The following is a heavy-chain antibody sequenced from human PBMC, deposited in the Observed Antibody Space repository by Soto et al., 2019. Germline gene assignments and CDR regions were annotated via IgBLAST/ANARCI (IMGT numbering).Heavy chain of an antibody. CDR1: GFTFSSYG. D-gene: IGHD5-12*01. J-gene: IGHJ4*02. V-gene: IGHV3-30*18. CDR2: ISYDGSNK. Sequence: VGSLRRSCAASGFTFSSYGMHWVRQAPGKGLEWVAVISYDGSNKYYADSVKGRFTISRDNSKNRLYLQMNSLRAEDTAVYYCAKDGDGYNPPTDYWGQGTLVTVSS. CDR3: AKDGDGYNPPTDY.